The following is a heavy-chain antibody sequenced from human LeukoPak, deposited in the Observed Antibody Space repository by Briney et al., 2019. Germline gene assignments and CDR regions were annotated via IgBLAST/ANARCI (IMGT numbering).Heavy chain of an antibody. V-gene: IGHV3-20*04. CDR1: GFTFDDHG. CDR3: ARGSGGVVVTDFGY. Sequence: PGGSLRLSCAVSGFTFDDHGMSWVRQAPGKGLEWVSGINWNGGSTGYADSVKGRFTISRDNAKNSLYLQMNSLRAEDTALYYCARGSGGVVVTDFGYWGQGTLVTVSS. CDR2: INWNGGST. D-gene: IGHD2-15*01. J-gene: IGHJ4*02.